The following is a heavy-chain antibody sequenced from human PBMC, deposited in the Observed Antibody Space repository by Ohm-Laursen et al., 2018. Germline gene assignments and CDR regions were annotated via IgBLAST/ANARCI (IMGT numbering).Heavy chain of an antibody. CDR3: ARDPQGGDYYYGMDV. J-gene: IGHJ6*02. CDR1: GYTLSELS. CDR2: FDPEDGET. Sequence: GASVKVSCKVSGYTLSELSMHWVRQAPGKGLGWMGGFDPEDGETIYAQKFQGRVTMTRNTSISTAYMELSSLRSEDTAVYYCARDPQGGDYYYGMDVWGQGTTVTVSS. V-gene: IGHV1-24*01.